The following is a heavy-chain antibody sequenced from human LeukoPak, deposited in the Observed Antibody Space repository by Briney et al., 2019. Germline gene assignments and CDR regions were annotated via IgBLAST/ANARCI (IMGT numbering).Heavy chain of an antibody. CDR3: ARANYRTTVTTRFSDY. Sequence: PGGSLRLSCAASGFTFSSYTMNWVRQAPGKGLEWVSSISSSSSYIYYADSVKGRFTISRDNAKNSLYLQMNTLRAEDTAVYYCARANYRTTVTTRFSDYWGQGTLVTVSS. CDR1: GFTFSSYT. D-gene: IGHD4-17*01. V-gene: IGHV3-21*01. CDR2: ISSSSSYI. J-gene: IGHJ4*02.